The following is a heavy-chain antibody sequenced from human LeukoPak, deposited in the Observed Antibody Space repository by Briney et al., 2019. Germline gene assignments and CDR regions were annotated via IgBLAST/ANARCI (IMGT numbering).Heavy chain of an antibody. V-gene: IGHV1-18*01. CDR2: ISAYNGNT. D-gene: IGHD3-22*01. Sequence: ASVKVSCKASGYTFTSYGISWVRQAPGQGLEWMGWISAYNGNTNYAQKLQGRVTMTTDTSTSTAYMELRSLRSGDTAVYYCASLYYDSSGYRRPMGNDAFDIWGQGTMVTASS. CDR1: GYTFTSYG. J-gene: IGHJ3*02. CDR3: ASLYYDSSGYRRPMGNDAFDI.